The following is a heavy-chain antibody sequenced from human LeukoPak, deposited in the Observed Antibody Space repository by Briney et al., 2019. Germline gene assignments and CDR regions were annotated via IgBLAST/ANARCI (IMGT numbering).Heavy chain of an antibody. Sequence: GGSLRLSCADSGFTFSTYAMHWVRQAPGKGLEWVGRYRNNANSYTTEYAASVKGRFTLSRDDSKNSLYLQINSLKSEDTAVYYCVRLTVGRGDITPDYWGQGTLVTVSS. CDR3: VRLTVGRGDITPDY. V-gene: IGHV3-72*01. D-gene: IGHD3-10*01. J-gene: IGHJ4*02. CDR1: GFTFSTYA. CDR2: YRNNANSYTT.